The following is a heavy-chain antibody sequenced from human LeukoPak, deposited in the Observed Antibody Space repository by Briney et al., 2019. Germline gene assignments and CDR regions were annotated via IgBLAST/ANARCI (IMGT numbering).Heavy chain of an antibody. CDR3: AKGNRYSSGWYAYFDY. CDR2: ISGSGGST. J-gene: IGHJ4*02. D-gene: IGHD6-19*01. CDR1: GFTFSSYA. Sequence: GGSLRLSCAASGFTFSSYAMSWVRQAPGKGLEWVSAISGSGGSTYYADSVKGRFTISRDNSKSTLYLQMNSLRAEDTAVYYCAKGNRYSSGWYAYFDYWGQGTLVTVSS. V-gene: IGHV3-23*01.